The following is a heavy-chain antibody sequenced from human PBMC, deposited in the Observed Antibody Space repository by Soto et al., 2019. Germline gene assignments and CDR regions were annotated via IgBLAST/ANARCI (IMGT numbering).Heavy chain of an antibody. V-gene: IGHV4-59*01. CDR3: TIYEEGAARAQHYGMDV. J-gene: IGHJ6*02. D-gene: IGHD3-16*01. CDR2: ISYTGTT. CDR1: GGSIRSYY. Sequence: WETLSLTCSVSGGSIRSYYWSWIRQPPGKGLEWIGYISYTGTTNYNPSLKSRVTMSVDTSKKQFSLKLSSVTAADTAVYYCTIYEEGAARAQHYGMDVWGQGTTVTVSS.